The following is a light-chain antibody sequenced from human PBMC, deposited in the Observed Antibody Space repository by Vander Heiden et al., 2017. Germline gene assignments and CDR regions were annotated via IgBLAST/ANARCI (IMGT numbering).Light chain of an antibody. J-gene: IGLJ2*01. V-gene: IGLV1-44*01. Sequence: QSLLTQPPPASGPPGQRVTISCFVSTANIGSNTVNWYQQLPGTAPKLLIYSNNQRPSGVPDRFSGSKSGTSASLAISGLQSEDEADYYCAAWDDSLNGPVFGGGTKLTVL. CDR1: TANIGSNT. CDR3: AAWDDSLNGPV. CDR2: SNN.